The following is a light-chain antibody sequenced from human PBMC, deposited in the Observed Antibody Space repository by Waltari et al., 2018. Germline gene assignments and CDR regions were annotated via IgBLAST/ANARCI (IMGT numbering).Light chain of an antibody. J-gene: IGKJ1*01. CDR1: QSISNW. V-gene: IGKV1-5*03. Sequence: DIQMTQSPSTLPASVGDRVTITCRASQSISNWLAWYQQKPGKAPKLLIYKASNLESGVPSRFSGSGSGTEFTLTISSLQPDDFATYYCQQYDNYWTFGQGTKVEI. CDR3: QQYDNYWT. CDR2: KAS.